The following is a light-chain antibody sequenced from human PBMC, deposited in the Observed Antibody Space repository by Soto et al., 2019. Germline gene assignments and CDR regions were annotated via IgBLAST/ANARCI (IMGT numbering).Light chain of an antibody. CDR2: TTV. CDR1: AGAVTSDYY. J-gene: IGLJ7*01. V-gene: IGLV7-43*01. Sequence: QTVVTQEPSLTVSPGGTVTLTCASSAGAVTSDYYPNWFQQKPGQAPRALIYTTVNKHSWTPARFSGSLLGGKAALTLSGALPEDEADYYCLLYYGAARVFGGGTQLTVL. CDR3: LLYYGAARV.